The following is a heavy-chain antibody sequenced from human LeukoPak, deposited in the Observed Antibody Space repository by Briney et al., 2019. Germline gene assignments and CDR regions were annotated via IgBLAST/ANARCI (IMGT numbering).Heavy chain of an antibody. CDR1: EFTFSSYA. CDR2: ISYDGSNK. Sequence: GRSLRLSCAASEFTFSSYAMHWVRQAPGKGLEWVAVISYDGSNKYYADSVKGRFTISRDNSKNTLYLQMNSLRAEDTAVYYCARERHYYDSSGYPDYWGQGTLVTVSS. D-gene: IGHD3-22*01. V-gene: IGHV3-30-3*01. CDR3: ARERHYYDSSGYPDY. J-gene: IGHJ4*02.